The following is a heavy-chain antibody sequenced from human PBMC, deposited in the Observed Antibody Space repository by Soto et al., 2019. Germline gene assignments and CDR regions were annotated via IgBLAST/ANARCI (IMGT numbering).Heavy chain of an antibody. CDR2: INHSGST. Sequence: SETLSLTCAVYGGSFSGYYWSWIRQPPGKGLEWIGEINHSGSTNYNPSLKSRVTISVDTSKNQFSLKLSSVTAADTAVDYCARMGYSSGKDYWGQGTLVTVSS. CDR1: GGSFSGYY. V-gene: IGHV4-34*01. J-gene: IGHJ4*02. D-gene: IGHD6-19*01. CDR3: ARMGYSSGKDY.